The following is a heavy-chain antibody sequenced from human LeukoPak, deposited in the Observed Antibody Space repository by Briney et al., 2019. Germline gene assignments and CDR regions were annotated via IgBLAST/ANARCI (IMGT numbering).Heavy chain of an antibody. CDR1: GGSFSGYY. J-gene: IGHJ4*02. V-gene: IGHV4-34*01. CDR3: ARSPFRGDYVDY. Sequence: SETLSLTCAVYGGSFSGYYWSWIRQLPGKGLEWIGEINHSGSTNYNPSLKSRVTISVDTSKNQFSLKLSSVTAADTAVYYCARSPFRGDYVDYWGQGTLVTVSS. D-gene: IGHD2/OR15-2a*01. CDR2: INHSGST.